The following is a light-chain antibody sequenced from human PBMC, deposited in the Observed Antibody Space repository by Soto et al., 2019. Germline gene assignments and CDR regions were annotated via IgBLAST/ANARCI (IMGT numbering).Light chain of an antibody. V-gene: IGLV2-14*02. CDR1: ISDIGSYNS. J-gene: IGLJ1*01. CDR2: GVT. CDR3: FSFTTTSTHV. Sequence: QSALTQPASVSGSPGQSITISCTGTISDIGSYNSIAWYQQHPGKAPRVMIFGVTKRPSGISNRFSGSKSGNTAYLTISGLQVEDEAEYFCFSFTTTSTHVFGTGTKLTVL.